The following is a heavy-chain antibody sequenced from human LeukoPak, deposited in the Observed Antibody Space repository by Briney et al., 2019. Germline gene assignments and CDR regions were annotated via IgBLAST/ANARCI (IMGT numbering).Heavy chain of an antibody. V-gene: IGHV4-59*08. CDR3: AGLKVGWLPLRAAYYYYGMDV. Sequence: SVTLSLTCTVSGGSISSYYWSWIRQPPGKGLEWIGYIYYSGSTNYNPSLKSRVTISVDTSKNQFSLKLSSVTAEDTAVDYCAGLKVGWLPLRAAYYYYGMDVWGQGTTVTVSS. J-gene: IGHJ6*02. D-gene: IGHD5-12*01. CDR1: GGSISSYY. CDR2: IYYSGST.